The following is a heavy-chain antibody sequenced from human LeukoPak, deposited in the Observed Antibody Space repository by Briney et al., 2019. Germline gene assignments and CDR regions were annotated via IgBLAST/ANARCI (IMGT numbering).Heavy chain of an antibody. CDR3: ARDQADDYGDYTGMDV. CDR1: GFTFSSYA. CDR2: IYSGGST. Sequence: GGSLRLSCAASGFTFSSYAMSWVRQAPGKGLESVSAIYSGGSTYYADSVKGRFTISRDNSKNTLYLQMNSLRAEDTAVYYCARDQADDYGDYTGMDVWGQGTTVTVSS. D-gene: IGHD4-17*01. V-gene: IGHV3-53*01. J-gene: IGHJ6*02.